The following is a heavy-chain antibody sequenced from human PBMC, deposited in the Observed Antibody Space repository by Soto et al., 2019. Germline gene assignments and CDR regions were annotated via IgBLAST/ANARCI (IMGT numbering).Heavy chain of an antibody. CDR2: ISAYNGNT. J-gene: IGHJ4*02. CDR3: ARVPVRHPTAHLTWIQLWSFDY. D-gene: IGHD5-18*01. V-gene: IGHV1-18*04. CDR1: GYTFTSYG. Sequence: ASVKVSCKASGYTFTSYGISWVRQAPGQGLEWMGWISAYNGNTNYAQKLQGRVTMTTDTSTSTAYMELRSPRSDDTAVYYCARVPVRHPTAHLTWIQLWSFDYWGQGTLVTVSS.